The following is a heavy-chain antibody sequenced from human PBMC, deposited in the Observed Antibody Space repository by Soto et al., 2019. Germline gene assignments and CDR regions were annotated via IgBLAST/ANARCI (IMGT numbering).Heavy chain of an antibody. Sequence: TGGSLRLSCAASGFTFSSYGMHWVRQAPGKGLEWVAVIWYDGSNKYYADSVKGRFTTSRDNSKNTLYLQMNSLRAEDTAVYYCATYYYDSSGYYTIPGYWGQGTLVTVSS. D-gene: IGHD3-22*01. CDR2: IWYDGSNK. CDR3: ATYYYDSSGYYTIPGY. CDR1: GFTFSSYG. J-gene: IGHJ4*02. V-gene: IGHV3-33*01.